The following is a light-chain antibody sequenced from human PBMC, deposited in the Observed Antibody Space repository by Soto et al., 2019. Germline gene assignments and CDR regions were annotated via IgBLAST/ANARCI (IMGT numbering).Light chain of an antibody. Sequence: QSALTQPASVSGSPGQSITISCTGTSSDIGGYNYVSWYQQHPGKAPKLIIYDVSNRPSGISNRFSGSKSGNTASLTISGLQAEDEADYYCSSYTSSNTWVFAGGTKVTVL. V-gene: IGLV2-14*01. J-gene: IGLJ3*02. CDR1: SSDIGGYNY. CDR3: SSYTSSNTWV. CDR2: DVS.